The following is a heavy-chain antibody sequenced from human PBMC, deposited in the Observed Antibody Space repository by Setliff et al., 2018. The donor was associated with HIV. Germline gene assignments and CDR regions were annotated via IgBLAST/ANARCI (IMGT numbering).Heavy chain of an antibody. CDR2: IDQDGSEK. V-gene: IGHV3-7*01. CDR3: ARKLRPGHGVDV. CDR1: GFTFSNYG. Sequence: PGGSLRLSCAAFGFTFSNYGMRWVRQAPGKGLEWVANIDQDGSEKNYVDSVKGRFTISRDNAKNSMDLQMNSLRADDTAIYYCARKLRPGHGVDVWGQGTTVTVSS. D-gene: IGHD3-10*01. J-gene: IGHJ6*02.